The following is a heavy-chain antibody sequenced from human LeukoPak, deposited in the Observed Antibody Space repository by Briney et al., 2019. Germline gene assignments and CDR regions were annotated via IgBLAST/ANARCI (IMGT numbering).Heavy chain of an antibody. J-gene: IGHJ4*02. V-gene: IGHV3-23*01. CDR2: ISDSGGST. CDR3: AKEEYSSSSEGRGYFDQ. CDR1: GFTFSSSA. Sequence: PGGSLRLSCAASGFTFSSSAMSWVRQAPGKGLEWVSAISDSGGSTYYADSVKGRFTISRDNSKNTLCLQMNSLRAEDTAVYYCAKEEYSSSSEGRGYFDQWGQGTLVTVSS. D-gene: IGHD6-6*01.